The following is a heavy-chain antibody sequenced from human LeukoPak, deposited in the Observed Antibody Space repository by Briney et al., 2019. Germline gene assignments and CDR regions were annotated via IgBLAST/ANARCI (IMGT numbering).Heavy chain of an antibody. CDR2: INHSGNT. Sequence: SETLSLTCAVYGGSFTDYYWNWIRQSPEKGLEWIGEINHSGNTNYNPSLKSRVTISVDTSKNQFSLKLSSVTAADTAVYYCARQSESSGWYVGYYFDYWGQGTLVTVSS. CDR3: ARQSESSGWYVGYYFDY. D-gene: IGHD6-19*01. J-gene: IGHJ4*02. V-gene: IGHV4-34*01. CDR1: GGSFTDYY.